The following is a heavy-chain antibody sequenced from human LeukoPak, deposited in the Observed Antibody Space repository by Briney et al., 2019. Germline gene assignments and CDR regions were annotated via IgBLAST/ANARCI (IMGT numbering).Heavy chain of an antibody. D-gene: IGHD3-16*01. CDR1: GYTFTGYY. V-gene: IGHV1-2*02. Sequence: GASVKVSCKASGYTFTGYYMHWVRQAPGQGLEWMGWINPNSGGTNYAQKFQGRVTMTRDTSISTAYMELSRLRSDDTAVYYCARDRGKPWVEYYYMDVWGKGTTVTVSS. CDR2: INPNSGGT. J-gene: IGHJ6*03. CDR3: ARDRGKPWVEYYYMDV.